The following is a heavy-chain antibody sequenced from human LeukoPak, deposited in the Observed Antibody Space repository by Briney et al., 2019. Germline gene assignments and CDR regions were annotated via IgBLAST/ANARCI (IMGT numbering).Heavy chain of an antibody. V-gene: IGHV3-74*01. D-gene: IGHD2-15*01. CDR3: ATAGGDGSRMGFDP. CDR2: ISADGSVT. CDR1: GFTFSRYW. J-gene: IGHJ5*02. Sequence: GGSLRLSCADSGFTFSRYWLHWFGKTPGKGLVWVSCISADGSVTRYADSVKGRFTISRDNTKSTLYLQMHGLRAEDTAVYYCATAGGDGSRMGFDPWGQGTLVTVSS.